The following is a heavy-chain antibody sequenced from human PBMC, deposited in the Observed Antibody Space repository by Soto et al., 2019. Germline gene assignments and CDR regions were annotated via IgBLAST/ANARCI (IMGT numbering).Heavy chain of an antibody. D-gene: IGHD3-10*01. V-gene: IGHV5-51*01. J-gene: IGHJ4*02. CDR2: IYPGDSET. CDR3: ASGGGNFDY. CDR1: GNTFNSNW. Sequence: GESLKISCQGSGNTFNSNWIAWVRQRPGKGLEWMGIIYPGDSETRYSPSFQGQVTISADKSIFTAYLQWSSLKASDTAMYYCASGGGNFDYWGQGTLVTVSS.